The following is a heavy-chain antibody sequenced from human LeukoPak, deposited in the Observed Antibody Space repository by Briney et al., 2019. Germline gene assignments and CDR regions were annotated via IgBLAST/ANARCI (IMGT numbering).Heavy chain of an antibody. D-gene: IGHD2-8*01. CDR3: VRGYYRYFDY. Sequence: MSSETLSLTCAVYGGSFSGYYWSWIRQPPGKGLEWIGEINHSGSTNYNPSLKSRVTISVDTSKNQFSLKLSSVTAADTAVYYCVRGYYRYFDYWGQGTLVTVSS. CDR1: GGSFSGYY. V-gene: IGHV4-34*01. CDR2: INHSGST. J-gene: IGHJ4*02.